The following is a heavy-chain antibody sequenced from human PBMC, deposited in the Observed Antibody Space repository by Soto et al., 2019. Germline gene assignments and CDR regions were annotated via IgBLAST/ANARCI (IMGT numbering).Heavy chain of an antibody. CDR2: ISSYNGDT. V-gene: IGHV1-18*01. CDR1: GYTFSTYG. CDR3: ARDGPTPYYYFGLDV. Sequence: QVQLVQSGAEVKKPGVSVKVSCKASGYTFSTYGISWVRQAPGQGLDWMGWISSYNGDTNYAQKFQGRVTMTTDTATRTAYMDLRSLTSDDTAVYYCARDGPTPYYYFGLDVWRQGTTVTVSS. J-gene: IGHJ6*02.